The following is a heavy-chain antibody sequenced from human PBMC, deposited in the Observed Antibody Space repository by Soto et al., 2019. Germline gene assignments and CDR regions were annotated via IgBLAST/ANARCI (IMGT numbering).Heavy chain of an antibody. D-gene: IGHD3-3*01. CDR2: IWYDGSNK. Sequence: LRLSCAASGFTFSSYGMHWVRQAPGKGLEWVAVIWYDGSNKYYADSVKGRFTISRDNSKNTLYLQMNSLRAEDTAVYYCARDLDTFGVVILAGYWGQGTLVTVSS. J-gene: IGHJ4*02. CDR1: GFTFSSYG. CDR3: ARDLDTFGVVILAGY. V-gene: IGHV3-33*01.